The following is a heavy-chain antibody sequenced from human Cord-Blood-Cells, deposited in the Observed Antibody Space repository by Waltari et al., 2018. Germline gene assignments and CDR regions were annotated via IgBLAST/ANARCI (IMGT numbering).Heavy chain of an antibody. Sequence: QVQLVQSGAEVKKPGASVKVSCKASGYTFTGYYMHWVRQAPGQGLEWMGWINPNSGGTNYAQKFQGWVTMTRDTSISTAYMELSRLRSDDTAVYYCARSGGIYCSSTSCYWFDPWGQEPWSPSPQ. CDR3: ARSGGIYCSSTSCYWFDP. CDR1: GYTFTGYY. D-gene: IGHD2-2*01. V-gene: IGHV1-2*04. J-gene: IGHJ5*02. CDR2: INPNSGGT.